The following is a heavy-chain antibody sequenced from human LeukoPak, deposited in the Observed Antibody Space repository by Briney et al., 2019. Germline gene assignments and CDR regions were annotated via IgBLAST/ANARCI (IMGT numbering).Heavy chain of an antibody. J-gene: IGHJ4*02. D-gene: IGHD6-19*01. V-gene: IGHV3-21*01. CDR1: GFTFSSYS. CDR2: ISSSSSYI. Sequence: GGSLRLSCAASGFTFSSYSMNWVRQAPGKGLEWVSSISSSSSYIYYADSVKGRFTISRDNAKNSLYLQMNSLRAEDTAVYYCARDQNLVSEQWLFDYWGQGTLVTVSS. CDR3: ARDQNLVSEQWLFDY.